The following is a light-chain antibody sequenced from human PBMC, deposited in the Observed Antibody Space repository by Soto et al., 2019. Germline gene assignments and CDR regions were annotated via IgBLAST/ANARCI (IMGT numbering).Light chain of an antibody. V-gene: IGKV1-12*01. CDR2: AAS. CDR3: QQANSFPQT. CDR1: QNINTW. J-gene: IGKJ4*01. Sequence: DIQMTQSPSSVSAAVGDRVTITCRASQNINTWLAWYQQKPGKAPKFLIYAASILQSGVPSRFSGSGSGTAFNLTISSLQPEDFAPYYCQQANSFPQTFGGGTKLEIK.